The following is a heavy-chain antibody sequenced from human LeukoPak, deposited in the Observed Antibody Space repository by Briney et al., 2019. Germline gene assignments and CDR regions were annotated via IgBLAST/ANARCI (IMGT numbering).Heavy chain of an antibody. J-gene: IGHJ4*02. CDR2: IMQDGGEE. CDR1: GFTFSGHW. CDR3: AAWGIGSSYVY. D-gene: IGHD2-15*01. V-gene: IGHV3-7*01. Sequence: GGSLRLSCAASGFTFSGHWMSWVRQAPGKGLEWVANIMQDGGEEYYVDSVRGRFTNSRDNAKNSLYLQMNSLTDEDTAVYYCAAWGIGSSYVYWGQGTLVTVSS.